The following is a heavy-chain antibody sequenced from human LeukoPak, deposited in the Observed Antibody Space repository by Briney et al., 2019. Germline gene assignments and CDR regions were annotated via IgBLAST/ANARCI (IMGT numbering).Heavy chain of an antibody. CDR2: ISNDGANK. D-gene: IGHD6-19*01. V-gene: IGHV3-30*04. CDR3: ARDQAVSGSNYYYGVDV. Sequence: GGSLRLSCAASGFTFSRYAMHWVRQAPGKGLEWVAVISNDGANKHNADSVKGRFSISRDSSKNTLYLQMDSLRPEDTAVYYCARDQAVSGSNYYYGVDVWGKGTTVTVSS. CDR1: GFTFSRYA. J-gene: IGHJ6*04.